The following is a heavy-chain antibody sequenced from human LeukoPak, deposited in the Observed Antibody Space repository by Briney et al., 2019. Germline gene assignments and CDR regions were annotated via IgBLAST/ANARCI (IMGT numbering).Heavy chain of an antibody. CDR3: ARGGLGYCSGGSCSHEYFQH. CDR1: GGSFSGYY. CDR2: INHSGST. J-gene: IGHJ1*01. V-gene: IGHV4-34*01. D-gene: IGHD2-15*01. Sequence: PSETLSLTCAVYGGSFSGYYWCWIRQPPGKGLEWIGEINHSGSTNYNPSLKSRVTISLDTSKNQFSLKLSSVTAADTAVYYCARGGLGYCSGGSCSHEYFQHWGQGTLVTVSS.